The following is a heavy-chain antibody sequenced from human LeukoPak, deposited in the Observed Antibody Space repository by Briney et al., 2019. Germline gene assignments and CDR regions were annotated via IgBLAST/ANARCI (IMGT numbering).Heavy chain of an antibody. CDR3: AKGFNYGDYVAFDP. Sequence: GGSLRLSCAASGFTFSSYSMNWVRQAPGKGLEWVAFIRYDGSNKYYANSVKGRFTISRDNSKNTLYLQMNSLRAEDTAVYYCAKGFNYGDYVAFDPWGQGTLVTVSS. CDR2: IRYDGSNK. J-gene: IGHJ5*02. V-gene: IGHV3-30*02. D-gene: IGHD4-17*01. CDR1: GFTFSSYS.